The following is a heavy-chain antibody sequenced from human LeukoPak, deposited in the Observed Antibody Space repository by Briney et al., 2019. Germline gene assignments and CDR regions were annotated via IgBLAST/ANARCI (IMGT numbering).Heavy chain of an antibody. D-gene: IGHD4-17*01. CDR1: GFTFSSYG. J-gene: IGHJ6*02. CDR3: AKGDGDYVSDYYGMDV. CDR2: ISYDGSNK. V-gene: IGHV3-30*18. Sequence: PGGSLRLSCAASGFTFSSYGMHWVRQAPGEGLEWVAVISYDGSNKYYADSVKGRFTISRDNSKNTLYLQMNSLRAEDTAVYYCAKGDGDYVSDYYGMDVWGQGTTVTVSS.